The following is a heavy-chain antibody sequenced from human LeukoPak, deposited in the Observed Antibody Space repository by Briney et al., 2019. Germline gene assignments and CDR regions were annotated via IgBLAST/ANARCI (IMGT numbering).Heavy chain of an antibody. D-gene: IGHD3-10*01. V-gene: IGHV4-59*08. Sequence: PSETLSLTCTVSGGSLSGYYWSWIRQPPGKGLEWIGYIYYSGSTYYNPSLKSRVTISVDTSKNQFSLKLSSVTAADTAVYYCARHAEYYGSGSYYPYWGQGTLVTVSS. CDR1: GGSLSGYY. CDR2: IYYSGST. J-gene: IGHJ4*02. CDR3: ARHAEYYGSGSYYPY.